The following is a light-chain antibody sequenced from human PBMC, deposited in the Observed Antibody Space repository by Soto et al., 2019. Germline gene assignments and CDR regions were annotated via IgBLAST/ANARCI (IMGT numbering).Light chain of an antibody. CDR2: RNN. Sequence: QPVLTQPPSASGTPGQRVTISCSGSSSNIGSNYVYWYQQLPGTAPKLLIYRNNQRPSGVPDRFSGSKSGTSASLAISGLRSEHEADYYCAAWDDSLSGYVFGTGTKVTVL. CDR1: SSNIGSNY. V-gene: IGLV1-47*01. J-gene: IGLJ1*01. CDR3: AAWDDSLSGYV.